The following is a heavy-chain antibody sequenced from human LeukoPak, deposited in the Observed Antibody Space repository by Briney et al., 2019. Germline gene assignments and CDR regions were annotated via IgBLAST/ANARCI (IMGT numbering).Heavy chain of an antibody. V-gene: IGHV3-23*01. J-gene: IGHJ4*02. Sequence: LSGGSLRLSCAASGFTFSSYGMSWVRQAPGKGLEWVSAISGSGGSTYYADSVKGRFTISRDNYKNTLYLQMNSLRAEDAAVYYFAKAPVTSGRGVYCYPFDYWGQGTLVTVSS. CDR1: GFTFSSYG. D-gene: IGHD2-21*01. CDR2: ISGSGGST. CDR3: AKAPVTSGRGVYCYPFDY.